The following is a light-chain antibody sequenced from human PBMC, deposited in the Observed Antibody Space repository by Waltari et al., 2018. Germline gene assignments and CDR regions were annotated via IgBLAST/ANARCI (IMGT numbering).Light chain of an antibody. CDR2: EVD. Sequence: QSALTQPASLSGSPGQSITISSTGTSSDVGYYNLVAWYQQHPGKAPKLLIYEVDKRPSGISNRFSGSKSGNTASLTISGLQAEDEADYYCCSYVRSVSFVFGGGTKLTVL. J-gene: IGLJ2*01. CDR1: SSDVGYYNL. CDR3: CSYVRSVSFV. V-gene: IGLV2-23*02.